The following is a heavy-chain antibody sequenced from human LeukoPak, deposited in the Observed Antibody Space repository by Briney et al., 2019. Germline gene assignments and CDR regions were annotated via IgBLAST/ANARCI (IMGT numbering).Heavy chain of an antibody. CDR3: AKRVTPITRLYYFDY. V-gene: IGHV3-23*01. J-gene: IGHJ4*02. CDR1: GFTFSNYA. D-gene: IGHD3-3*01. CDR2: VSNSGGST. Sequence: GGSLGLSCAASGFTFSNYAMSWVRQAPGKGLEWVSTVSNSGGSTFYADSVKGRFAISRDNSMNTLYLQLNSLRAEDTAIYFCAKRVTPITRLYYFDYWGQGTLVTVSS.